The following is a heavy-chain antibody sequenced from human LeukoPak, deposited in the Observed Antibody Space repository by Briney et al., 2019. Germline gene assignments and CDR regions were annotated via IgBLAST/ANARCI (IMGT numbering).Heavy chain of an antibody. CDR3: ARASTLIWFGELLN. Sequence: ASVKVSCKASGYTFTGYYMHWVRQAPGQGLEWKGWINPNSGGTNYAQKFQGRVTMTRDTSISTAYMELSRLRSDDTAVYYCARASTLIWFGELLNWGQGTLVTVSS. J-gene: IGHJ4*02. CDR1: GYTFTGYY. D-gene: IGHD3-10*01. V-gene: IGHV1-2*02. CDR2: INPNSGGT.